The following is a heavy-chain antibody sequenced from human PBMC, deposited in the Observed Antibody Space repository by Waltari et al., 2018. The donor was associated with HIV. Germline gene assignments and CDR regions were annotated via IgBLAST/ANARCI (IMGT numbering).Heavy chain of an antibody. D-gene: IGHD2-2*01. Sequence: EVQLVESGGGLVQPGGSLRLSCADSGFTSRSYWMSWVPQAQGKGSGWMDNIREDGGAKSDVHSGKGRLAIARDTAQNTLYLQMNNLGAEETAVYVGATSRTFDYWGQGTLVTVSS. CDR1: GFTSRSYW. CDR2: IREDGGAK. CDR3: ATSRTFDY. V-gene: IGHV3-7*01. J-gene: IGHJ4*02.